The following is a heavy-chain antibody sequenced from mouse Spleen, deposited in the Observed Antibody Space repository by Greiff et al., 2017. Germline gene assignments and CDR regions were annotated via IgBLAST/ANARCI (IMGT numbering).Heavy chain of an antibody. Sequence: EVKLVESGGGLVKLGGSLKLSCAASGFTFSSYAMSWVRQTPEKRLEWVATISSGGGNTYYPDSVKGRFTISRDNAKNTLYLQMSSLKSEDTAMYYCAKGRIWDYGSSLCFAYWGQGTLVTVSA. D-gene: IGHD1-1*01. CDR2: ISSGGGNT. V-gene: IGHV5-9*04. CDR1: GFTFSSYA. J-gene: IGHJ3*01. CDR3: AKGRIWDYGSSLCFAY.